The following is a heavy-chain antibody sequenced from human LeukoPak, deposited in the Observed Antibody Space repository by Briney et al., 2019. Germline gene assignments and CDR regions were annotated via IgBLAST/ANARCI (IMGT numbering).Heavy chain of an antibody. V-gene: IGHV3-23*01. CDR3: AKDRVGRYFDWSLDAFDI. Sequence: GGSLRLSCAASGFTFSSYAMSWVRQAPGKGLEWVSAISGSGGSTYYADSVKGRFTISRDNSKNTLYLQMNSLRAEDTAVYYCAKDRVGRYFDWSLDAFDIWGQGTMVTVSS. J-gene: IGHJ3*02. CDR1: GFTFSSYA. CDR2: ISGSGGST. D-gene: IGHD3-9*01.